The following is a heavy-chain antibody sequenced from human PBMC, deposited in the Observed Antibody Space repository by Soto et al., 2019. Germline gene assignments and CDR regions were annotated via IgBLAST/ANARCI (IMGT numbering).Heavy chain of an antibody. CDR3: AFGIDAKLQRNTPFGY. V-gene: IGHV3-74*01. Sequence: GGSLRLSCAASGFTFSSYWMHWVRQAPGKGLVWVSRINSDGSSTSYADSVKGRFTISRDNAKNTLYLQMNSLRAEDTAVYYCAFGIDAKLQRNTPFGYWGQGTLVTVSS. CDR2: INSDGSST. J-gene: IGHJ4*02. CDR1: GFTFSSYW. D-gene: IGHD1-20*01.